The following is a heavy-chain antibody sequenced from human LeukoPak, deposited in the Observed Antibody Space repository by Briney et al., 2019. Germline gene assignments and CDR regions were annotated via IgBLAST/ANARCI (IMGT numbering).Heavy chain of an antibody. D-gene: IGHD1-26*01. Sequence: SQTLSLTCTVSGGSISSGGYYWSWIRQHPGKGLEWIGYIYYSGSTYYNPSLKSRVTTSVDTSKNQFSLKLSSVTAADTAVYYCARPTTTSGVDVWAKGPRSPSPQ. CDR3: ARPTTTSGVDV. CDR2: IYYSGST. J-gene: IGHJ6*04. V-gene: IGHV4-31*03. CDR1: GGSISSGGYY.